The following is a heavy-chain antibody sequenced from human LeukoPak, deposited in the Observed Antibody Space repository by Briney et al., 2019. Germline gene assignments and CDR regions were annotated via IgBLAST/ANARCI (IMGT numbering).Heavy chain of an antibody. CDR2: MNPNSGNT. D-gene: IGHD2-2*01. V-gene: IGHV1-8*01. Sequence: ASVNVSLLSSGYTFTSYDIDWVRQATGQGLEWMGWMNPNSGNTGYAQRFQGRFTMTRNTSISTANMELSSLRSEDTVVYYCARGRVDYYSYGMDVWGQGTTVTVSS. CDR1: GYTFTSYD. CDR3: ARGRVDYYSYGMDV. J-gene: IGHJ6*02.